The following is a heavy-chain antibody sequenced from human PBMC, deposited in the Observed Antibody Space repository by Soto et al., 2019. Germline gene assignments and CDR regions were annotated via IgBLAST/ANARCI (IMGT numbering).Heavy chain of an antibody. Sequence: QVQLVESGGGVVQPGRSLRLSCAASGFTFSSYAMHWVRQAPGKGLEWVAVISYDGSNKYYADSVKGRFTISRDNSKNTLYLQMNGLRAEDTAVYYCARGSGGSGSYYVFDYWGQGTLVTVSS. D-gene: IGHD3-10*01. J-gene: IGHJ4*02. CDR3: ARGSGGSGSYYVFDY. CDR1: GFTFSSYA. V-gene: IGHV3-30-3*01. CDR2: ISYDGSNK.